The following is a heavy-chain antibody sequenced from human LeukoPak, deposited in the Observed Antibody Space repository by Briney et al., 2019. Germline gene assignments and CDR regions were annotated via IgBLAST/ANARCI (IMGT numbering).Heavy chain of an antibody. V-gene: IGHV3-7*01. CDR2: IEQDGSEK. CDR3: AKGHTSLAP. D-gene: IGHD5-18*01. J-gene: IGHJ4*02. Sequence: GGSLRLSCAASGFSFTTSWMSWLHQAPGMGLEWVASIEQDGSEKYYVDSVKGRFTISRDNAKNSLFLQMNSLRAQDTAVYYCAKGHTSLAPGGQGALVTVSS. CDR1: GFSFTTSW.